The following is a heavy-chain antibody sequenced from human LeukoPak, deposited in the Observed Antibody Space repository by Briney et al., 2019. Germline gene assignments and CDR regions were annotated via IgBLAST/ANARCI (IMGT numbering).Heavy chain of an antibody. CDR3: ARATGVKVPPAY. J-gene: IGHJ4*02. CDR2: IDHGGRN. V-gene: IGHV4-34*01. CDR1: GGSFGGYY. Sequence: PSETLSLTCAVYGGSFGGYYWSWIRQSPGKGLEWIGEIDHGGRNNYSPSLKSRLTISVDRSKNQFSLKLSSVTAADTAVYYCARATGVKVPPAYWGQGTLVTVSS. D-gene: IGHD3-10*01.